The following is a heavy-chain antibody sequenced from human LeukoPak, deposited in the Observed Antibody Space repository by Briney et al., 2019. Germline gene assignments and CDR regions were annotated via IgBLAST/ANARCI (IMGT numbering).Heavy chain of an antibody. Sequence: GGSLRLSCAASGFTVSSNYMSWVRQAPGKGLEWVSVIYSGGSTYYADSVKGRFTISRDNSKNTLYLQMNSLRAEDTAVYYCAPNDSGDFGLLAYWGQGTLVTVSS. CDR3: APNDSGDFGLLAY. J-gene: IGHJ4*02. V-gene: IGHV3-66*01. D-gene: IGHD4-17*01. CDR2: IYSGGST. CDR1: GFTVSSNY.